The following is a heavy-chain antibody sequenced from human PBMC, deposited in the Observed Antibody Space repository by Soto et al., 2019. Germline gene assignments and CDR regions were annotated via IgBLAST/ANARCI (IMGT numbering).Heavy chain of an antibody. CDR2: ISGSGGST. J-gene: IGHJ4*02. D-gene: IGHD5-12*01. Sequence: EVQLLESGGGLVQPGGSLRLSCAASGFTFSSYAMSWVRQAPGKGLEWVSAISGSGGSTYYADSVKGRFTISRDNSKNPLYLQMNSLRAEDTAVYYCAKGGGGYDWFDYWGQGTLVTVSS. V-gene: IGHV3-23*01. CDR3: AKGGGGYDWFDY. CDR1: GFTFSSYA.